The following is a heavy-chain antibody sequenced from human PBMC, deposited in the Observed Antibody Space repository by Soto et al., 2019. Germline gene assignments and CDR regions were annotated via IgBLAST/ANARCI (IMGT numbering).Heavy chain of an antibody. Sequence: QVQLVESGGGVVQPGRSLRLSCAASGFTFSSYGMHWVRQARGKGLEWVAVIWYDGSNKCYADSVKGRFTISRDNSKNTLHLQMNSLRAEDTAVYYCAREGYDSSGYYYLDYWGQGTLVTVSS. CDR1: GFTFSSYG. J-gene: IGHJ4*02. D-gene: IGHD3-22*01. V-gene: IGHV3-33*01. CDR2: IWYDGSNK. CDR3: AREGYDSSGYYYLDY.